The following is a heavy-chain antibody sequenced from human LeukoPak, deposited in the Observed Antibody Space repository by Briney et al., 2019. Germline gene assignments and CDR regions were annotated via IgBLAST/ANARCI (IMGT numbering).Heavy chain of an antibody. D-gene: IGHD3-10*01. J-gene: IGHJ4*02. Sequence: SETLSLTCTVSGASISSYYWTWIRQSSGKGLEYIGYVYKSANTNYNPSLKSRVTISLDTSKNQFSLKLNSVTAADTAVYYCARDLNRAFGYWGQGTLVTVSS. CDR1: GASISSYY. V-gene: IGHV4-59*01. CDR2: VYKSANT. CDR3: ARDLNRAFGY.